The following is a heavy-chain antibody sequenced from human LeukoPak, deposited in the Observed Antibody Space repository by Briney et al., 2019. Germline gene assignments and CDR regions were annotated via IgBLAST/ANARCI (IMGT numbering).Heavy chain of an antibody. CDR3: AKAPRQQPNNWFDP. CDR1: GFTFNSYA. J-gene: IGHJ5*02. D-gene: IGHD6-13*01. CDR2: ITGSGGST. V-gene: IGHV3-23*01. Sequence: GWSLRLSCAASGFTFNSYAMSRVRQDPRKGREGVSVITGSGGSTYYADSVKGRFTISRDNSKNTLYLQMNSLRAEDTAVYYCAKAPRQQPNNWFDPWGQGTLVTVSS.